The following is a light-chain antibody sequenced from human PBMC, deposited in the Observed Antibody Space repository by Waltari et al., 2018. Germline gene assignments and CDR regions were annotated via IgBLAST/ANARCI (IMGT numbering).Light chain of an antibody. Sequence: QSVLTQPPSVSAAPGQKVTISCSGSSSNIGGNSVSWYQHLPGTAPKLLIYDNNKRPSGIPDRFSVSKSGTSATLGITGLQTGDEADYYCGTWDSSLSVYVFGTRTKVTAL. CDR2: DNN. CDR3: GTWDSSLSVYV. V-gene: IGLV1-51*01. J-gene: IGLJ1*01. CDR1: SSNIGGNS.